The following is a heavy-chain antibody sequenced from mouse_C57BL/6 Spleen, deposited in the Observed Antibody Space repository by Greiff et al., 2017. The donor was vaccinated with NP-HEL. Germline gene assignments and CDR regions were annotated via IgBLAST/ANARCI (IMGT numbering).Heavy chain of an antibody. CDR3: ANYYGSSDWYFEV. D-gene: IGHD1-1*01. J-gene: IGHJ1*03. V-gene: IGHV1-64*01. CDR1: GYTFTSYW. CDR2: IHPNSGST. Sequence: QVQLQQPGAELVKPGASVKLSCKASGYTFTSYWMHWVKQRPGQGLEWIGMIHPNSGSTNYNEKFKSKATLTVDKSSSTAYMQLSSLTSEDSAVYYCANYYGSSDWYFEVWGTGTTVTVSS.